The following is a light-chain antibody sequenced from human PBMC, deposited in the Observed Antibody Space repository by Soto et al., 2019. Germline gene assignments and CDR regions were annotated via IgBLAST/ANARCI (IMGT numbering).Light chain of an antibody. CDR3: QQRSSWPLT. CDR1: QGVSRF. V-gene: IGKV3-11*01. CDR2: DAS. J-gene: IGKJ4*01. Sequence: EIVLTQSPATLSLSPGERAALSCRASQGVSRFLAWYQQKPGQAPRLLIYDASNRATGIPARFSGGGSGTEFTLAISSLESEDFAVYYCQQRSSWPLTFGGGTKVEIK.